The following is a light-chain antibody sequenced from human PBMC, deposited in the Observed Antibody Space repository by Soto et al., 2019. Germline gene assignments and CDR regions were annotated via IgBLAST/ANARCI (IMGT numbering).Light chain of an antibody. CDR3: NSYAGDIIRFV. CDR1: SSDVGAYKY. V-gene: IGLV2-14*01. J-gene: IGLJ1*01. Sequence: QSALTQPASVSGSPGQSVTISCTGTSSDVGAYKYVSWYQQHPGKAPKLMIYEISNRPSGVSNRISSSKSGNTASLTISGLQADDDADYYCNSYAGDIIRFVFGTGTKVTVL. CDR2: EIS.